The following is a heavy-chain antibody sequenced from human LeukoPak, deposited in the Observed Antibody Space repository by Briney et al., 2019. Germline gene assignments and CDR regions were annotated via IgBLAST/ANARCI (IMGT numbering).Heavy chain of an antibody. J-gene: IGHJ4*02. CDR2: ISAYNGNT. CDR1: GYTFTSYG. CDR3: AREGSGDYVWGSYGY. Sequence: RASVKVSCKASGYTFTSYGISRVRQAPGQGLEWIGWISAYNGNTNYAQKLQGRVTMTTDASTSTAYMELRSLRSDDTAVYYCAREGSGDYVWGSYGYWGQGTLVTVSS. V-gene: IGHV1-18*01. D-gene: IGHD3-16*01.